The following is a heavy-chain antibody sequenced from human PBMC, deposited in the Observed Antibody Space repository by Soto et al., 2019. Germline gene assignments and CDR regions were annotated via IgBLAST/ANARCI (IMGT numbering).Heavy chain of an antibody. CDR2: IIPIFGTA. J-gene: IGHJ4*02. Sequence: SVKVSCKASGGTFSSYAISWVRQAPGQGLEWMGGIIPIFGTANYAQKFQGRVTITADESTSTAYMELSSLRSEDTAVYYCARDRPGPYYDFWSGHFYWGQGTLVTVSS. D-gene: IGHD3-3*01. CDR3: ARDRPGPYYDFWSGHFY. V-gene: IGHV1-69*13. CDR1: GGTFSSYA.